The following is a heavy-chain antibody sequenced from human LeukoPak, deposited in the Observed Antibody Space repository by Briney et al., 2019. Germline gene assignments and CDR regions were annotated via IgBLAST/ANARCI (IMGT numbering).Heavy chain of an antibody. V-gene: IGHV4-59*01. CDR3: AGENYYDSSGFDY. CDR1: GGSISSYY. D-gene: IGHD3-22*01. Sequence: SQTLSLTCTVSGGSISSYYRSWIRQPPGKGLEWIGYIYYSGSTNYNPSLKSRVTISVDTSKIQFSLKLTSVTAADTAVYYCAGENYYDSSGFDYWGQGTRVTVSS. CDR2: IYYSGST. J-gene: IGHJ4*02.